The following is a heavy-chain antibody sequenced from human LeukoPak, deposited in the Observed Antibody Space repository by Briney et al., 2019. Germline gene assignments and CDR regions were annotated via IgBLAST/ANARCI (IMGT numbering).Heavy chain of an antibody. CDR1: GGSISSSSYY. CDR2: IYYSGNT. CDR3: ARVPGPNWFDP. V-gene: IGHV4-39*07. J-gene: IGHJ5*02. Sequence: SETLSLTCTVSGGSISSSSYYWGWIRQPPGKGLEWIGSIYYSGNTYYNASLESRVIISVDTSKNQFSLKLTSVTAADTAVYYCARVPGPNWFDPWGQGTLVTVSS.